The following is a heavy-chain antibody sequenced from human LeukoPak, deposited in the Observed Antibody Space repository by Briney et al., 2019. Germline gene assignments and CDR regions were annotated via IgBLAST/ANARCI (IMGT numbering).Heavy chain of an antibody. CDR3: ARVDIGGSYLKAFDV. V-gene: IGHV1-8*01. D-gene: IGHD1-26*01. Sequence: ASVKVSCKASGYTFSRYDINWVRQATGQGREWMGWMNPNSGNTSYAQKFQGRVTMTRNTYINTAYMELSSLRSEDTAVYYCARVDIGGSYLKAFDVWGQGTMVTVSS. CDR1: GYTFSRYD. J-gene: IGHJ3*01. CDR2: MNPNSGNT.